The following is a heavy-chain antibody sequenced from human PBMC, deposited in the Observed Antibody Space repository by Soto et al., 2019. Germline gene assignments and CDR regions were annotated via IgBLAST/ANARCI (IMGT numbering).Heavy chain of an antibody. CDR1: GGSISSYY. Sequence: PSETLSLTCTVSGGSISSYYWSWIRQPPGKGLEWIGYIYYSWSTNYNPSLKSRVTISVDTSKNQFSLKLSSVTAADTAVYYCARGYGDTAIWFDPWGQGTLVTVSS. CDR2: IYYSWST. J-gene: IGHJ5*02. CDR3: ARGYGDTAIWFDP. D-gene: IGHD5-18*01. V-gene: IGHV4-59*01.